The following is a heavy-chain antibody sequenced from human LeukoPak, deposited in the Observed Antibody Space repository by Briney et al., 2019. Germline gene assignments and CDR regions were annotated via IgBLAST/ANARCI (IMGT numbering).Heavy chain of an antibody. CDR3: ARDGVYSSSAGEYNWFDP. Sequence: PSETLSLTCTVSGGSISSSSYYWGWIRQPPGKGLEWIGSIYYSGSTYYNPSLKSRVTISVDTSKNQFSLKLSSVTAADTAVYYCARDGVYSSSAGEYNWFDPWGQGTLDTVSS. J-gene: IGHJ5*02. D-gene: IGHD6-6*01. CDR1: GGSISSSSYY. V-gene: IGHV4-39*07. CDR2: IYYSGST.